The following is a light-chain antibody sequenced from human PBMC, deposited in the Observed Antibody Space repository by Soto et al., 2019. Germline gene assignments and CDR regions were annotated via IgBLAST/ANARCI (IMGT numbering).Light chain of an antibody. CDR2: GAS. CDR1: QTINNY. CDR3: QQSYSRGT. V-gene: IGKV1-39*01. Sequence: DLQMTQSPSSLSASVGDRVTITCRASQTINNYLNWYQQKPGKAPKLLIYGASSLQSGVPSRFSGSGSGTDFALTISSLQPEDFATYYCQQSYSRGTFGGGTKVEIK. J-gene: IGKJ4*01.